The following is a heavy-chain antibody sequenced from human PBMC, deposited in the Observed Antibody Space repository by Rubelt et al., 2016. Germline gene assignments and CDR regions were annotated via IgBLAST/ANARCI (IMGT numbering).Heavy chain of an antibody. D-gene: IGHD1-7*01. CDR2: INHSGST. J-gene: IGHJ4*02. V-gene: IGHV4-39*01. CDR1: GGSISSSSYY. Sequence: QLQLQESGPGLVKPSETLSLTCTVSGGSISSSSYYWGWIRQPPGKGLEWIGEINHSGSTNYTPSLMFRSTIPSSTSNNLFSMRLSPVPAADPACNYCARSAGTEDYWGQGTLVTVSS. CDR3: ARSAGTEDY.